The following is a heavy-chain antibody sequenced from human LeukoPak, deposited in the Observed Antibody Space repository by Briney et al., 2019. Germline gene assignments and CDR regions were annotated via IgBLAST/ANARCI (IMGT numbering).Heavy chain of an antibody. CDR2: IIHSGST. Sequence: SETLSLTCAVDGGSFSGFYWGWTRQPPGKGLEWIGEIIHSGSTNYNPSLNSRVTISVDTSKTQFSLKLSSVTAADTAMYYCAVPYYYESSGYFDYWGQGTLVTVSS. D-gene: IGHD3-22*01. CDR3: AVPYYYESSGYFDY. CDR1: GGSFSGFY. J-gene: IGHJ4*02. V-gene: IGHV4-34*12.